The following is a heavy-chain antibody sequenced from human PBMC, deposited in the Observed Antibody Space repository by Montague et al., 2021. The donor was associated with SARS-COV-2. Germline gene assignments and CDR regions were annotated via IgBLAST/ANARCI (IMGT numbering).Heavy chain of an antibody. Sequence: SLRLSCSASGFNFNNYGMHWVRQTPGRGLKWMAVISYDGSKKYYADSLRGRFTISRDNSEKTLFLQMTGLRPEDTAVYYCARATALLWFGEGKTAFDPWGQGTLVTVSS. CDR2: ISYDGSKK. CDR3: ARATALLWFGEGKTAFDP. J-gene: IGHJ5*02. CDR1: GFNFNNYG. D-gene: IGHD3-10*01. V-gene: IGHV3-30*03.